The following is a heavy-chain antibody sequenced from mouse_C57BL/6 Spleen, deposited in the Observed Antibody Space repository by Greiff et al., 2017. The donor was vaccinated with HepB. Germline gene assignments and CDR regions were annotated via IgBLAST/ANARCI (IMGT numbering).Heavy chain of an antibody. D-gene: IGHD5-1*01. CDR1: GFTFSDYG. CDR3: ARRRSNYAMDY. V-gene: IGHV5-17*01. CDR2: ISSGSSTI. J-gene: IGHJ4*01. Sequence: EVKVVESGGGLVKPGGSLKLSCAASGFTFSDYGMHWVRQAPEKGLEWVAYISSGSSTIYYADTVKGRFTISRDNAKNTLFLPMTSLRSEDTAMYYCARRRSNYAMDYWGQGTSVTVAS.